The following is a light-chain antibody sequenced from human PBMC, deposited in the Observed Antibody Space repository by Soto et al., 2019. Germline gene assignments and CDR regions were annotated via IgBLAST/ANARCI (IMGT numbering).Light chain of an antibody. J-gene: IGLJ3*02. CDR2: EVN. CDR3: SSYTTVPSPQWV. CDR1: SSDIGGYKY. V-gene: IGLV2-14*01. Sequence: QSALTQPASVSGSPGQSITISCTGTSSDIGGYKYVSWYQHHPGRAPKFIIYEVNNRPSGVSNRFSGSKSGNTASLTIAGLQTEDEADYYCSSYTTVPSPQWVFAGGTKLTVL.